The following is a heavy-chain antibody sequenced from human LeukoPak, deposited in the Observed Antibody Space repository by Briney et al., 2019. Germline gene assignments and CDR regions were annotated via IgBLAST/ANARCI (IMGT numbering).Heavy chain of an antibody. V-gene: IGHV1-18*04. CDR1: GYTFTNYG. D-gene: IGHD7-27*01. J-gene: IGHJ4*02. Sequence: ASVKVSCTTSGYTFTNYGVTWVRQAPGQGLEWMGWISTYNGFTNYAEKFQGRVTMTKDTSTTTVYMELRSPRSDDTAVYYCASLHWGSYYFDYWGQGTLVTVSS. CDR3: ASLHWGSYYFDY. CDR2: ISTYNGFT.